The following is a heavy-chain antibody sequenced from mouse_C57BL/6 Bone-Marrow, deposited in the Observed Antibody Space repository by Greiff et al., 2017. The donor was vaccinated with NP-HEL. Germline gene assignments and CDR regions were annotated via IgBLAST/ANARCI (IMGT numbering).Heavy chain of an antibody. D-gene: IGHD2-3*01. J-gene: IGHJ3*01. CDR2: IDPSDSYT. Sequence: QVQLQQPGAELVMPGASVKLSCKASGYTFTSYWMHWVKQRPGQGLEWIGEIDPSDSYTNYNQKFKGKSTLTVDKSSSTAYMQLSSLTSEGSAGYYCARSPLYDGYYVPWFAYWGQGTLVTVSA. CDR1: GYTFTSYW. V-gene: IGHV1-69*01. CDR3: ARSPLYDGYYVPWFAY.